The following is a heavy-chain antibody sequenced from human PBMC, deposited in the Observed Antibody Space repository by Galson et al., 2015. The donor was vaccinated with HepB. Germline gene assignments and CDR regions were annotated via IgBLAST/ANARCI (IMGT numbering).Heavy chain of an antibody. CDR1: GYTFTSYG. V-gene: IGHV1-18*04. CDR3: ARDLLYMYSSGWYEDY. Sequence: SVKVSCKASGYTFTSYGISWVRQAPGQGLEWMGWISAYNGNTNYAQKLQGRVTMTTDTSTSTAYMELRSLRSDDTAVYYCARDLLYMYSSGWYEDYWGQGTLVTVSS. D-gene: IGHD6-19*01. J-gene: IGHJ4*02. CDR2: ISAYNGNT.